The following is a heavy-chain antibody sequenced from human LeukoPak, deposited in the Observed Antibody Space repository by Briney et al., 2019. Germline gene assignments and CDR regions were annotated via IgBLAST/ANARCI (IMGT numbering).Heavy chain of an antibody. D-gene: IGHD6-13*01. CDR3: AKDMSSSWHWQYFDY. CDR1: GFTFSSYA. CDR2: MSGSGGST. Sequence: GGSLRLSCAASGFTFSSYAMSWVRQAPGKGLEWVSAMSGSGGSTYYADSVKGRFTISRDNSENTLYLQMHSLRAEDTAVYYCAKDMSSSWHWQYFDYWGQGTLVTVSS. V-gene: IGHV3-23*01. J-gene: IGHJ4*02.